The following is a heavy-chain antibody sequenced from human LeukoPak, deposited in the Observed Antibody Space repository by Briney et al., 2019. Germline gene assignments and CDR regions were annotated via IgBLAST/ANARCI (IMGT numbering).Heavy chain of an antibody. CDR3: ARGVWFGELLSYFDY. J-gene: IGHJ4*02. CDR1: GFTFSSYA. V-gene: IGHV3-30*09. CDR2: ISYDGSNK. D-gene: IGHD3-10*01. Sequence: GGSLRLSCAASGFTFSSYAMHWVRQAPGKGLEWVAVISYDGSNKYYADSVKGRFAISRDNSKNTLYQQMNSLRAEDTAVYYCARGVWFGELLSYFDYWGQGTLVTVSS.